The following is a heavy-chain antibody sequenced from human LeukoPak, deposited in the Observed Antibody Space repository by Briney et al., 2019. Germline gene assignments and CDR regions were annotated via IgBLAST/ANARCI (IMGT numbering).Heavy chain of an antibody. Sequence: ASVKVSCKASGGTFSSYAISWVRQAPGQGLEWMGGIIPIFGTANYAQKFQGRVTITADESTSTAYMELSSLRSEDTAVYYCARGVEWLRYGIFDYWGQGTLVTVSS. CDR1: GGTFSSYA. D-gene: IGHD5-12*01. J-gene: IGHJ4*02. V-gene: IGHV1-69*13. CDR2: IIPIFGTA. CDR3: ARGVEWLRYGIFDY.